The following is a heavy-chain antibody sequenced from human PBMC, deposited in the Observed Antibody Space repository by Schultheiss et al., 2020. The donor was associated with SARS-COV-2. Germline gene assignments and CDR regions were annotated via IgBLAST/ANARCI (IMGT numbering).Heavy chain of an antibody. D-gene: IGHD1-1*01. J-gene: IGHJ5*02. CDR2: IYYGGSTKS. CDR3: ARDRGGLENWFDH. Sequence: SETLSLTCTVSGGSISSSSYHWVWIRQPPGKGLEGMCYIYYGGSTKSNYNPSLKSRVTISVDTSKNQFSLKLTSVTSADTAVYYCARDRGGLENWFDHWGQGALVTVSS. V-gene: IGHV4-61*05. CDR1: GGSISSSSYH.